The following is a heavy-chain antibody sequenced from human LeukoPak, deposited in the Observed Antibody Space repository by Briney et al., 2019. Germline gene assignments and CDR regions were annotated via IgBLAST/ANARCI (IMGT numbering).Heavy chain of an antibody. J-gene: IGHJ4*02. CDR2: ITSSSRYT. V-gene: IGHV3-21*01. CDR3: ARDGDGDYVFSYYFDY. CDR1: VFTFSTYN. D-gene: IGHD4-17*01. Sequence: GGSLRLSCAASVFTFSTYNMNWVRQAPGKGLEWVSSITSSSRYTFYADSVKGRFTISRDNAKNSLYLQMNSLRAEDTAVYYCARDGDGDYVFSYYFDYWGQGTLVTVSS.